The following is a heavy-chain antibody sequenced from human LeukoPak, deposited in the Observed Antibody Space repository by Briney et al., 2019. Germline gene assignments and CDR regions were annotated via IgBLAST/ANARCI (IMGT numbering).Heavy chain of an antibody. J-gene: IGHJ6*03. CDR3: ARVGGEDSSSWYYYYYMDV. Sequence: GGSLRLSCAASGFTFSSYWMSWVRQAPGKGLEWVANIKQDGSEKYYVDSVKGRFTISRDNAKNSLYLQMNSLRAEDTAVYYCARVGGEDSSSWYYYYYMDVWGKGTTVTISS. CDR1: GFTFSSYW. V-gene: IGHV3-7*01. CDR2: IKQDGSEK. D-gene: IGHD6-13*01.